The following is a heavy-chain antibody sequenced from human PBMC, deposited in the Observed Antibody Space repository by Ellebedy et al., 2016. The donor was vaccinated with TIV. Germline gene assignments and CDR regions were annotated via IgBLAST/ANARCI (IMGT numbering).Heavy chain of an antibody. CDR3: AREGVVVGVAFDI. Sequence: ASVKVSCXASGGTFSSYAISWVRQAPGQGLEWMGIINPSGGSTSYAQKFQGRVTMTRDTSTSTVYMELSSLRSEDTAVYYCAREGVVVGVAFDIWGQGTMVTVSS. V-gene: IGHV1-46*01. D-gene: IGHD3-16*01. CDR1: GGTFSSYA. J-gene: IGHJ3*02. CDR2: INPSGGST.